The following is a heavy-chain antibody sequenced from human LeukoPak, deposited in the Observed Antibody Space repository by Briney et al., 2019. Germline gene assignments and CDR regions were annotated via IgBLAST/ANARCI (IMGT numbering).Heavy chain of an antibody. D-gene: IGHD4-11*01. CDR1: GGTFSSYA. CDR2: TIPIFGTA. V-gene: IGHV1-69*13. CDR3: ARANLQSHYYYYMDV. J-gene: IGHJ6*03. Sequence: ASVKVSCKASGGTFSSYAISWVRQAPGQGLEWMGGTIPIFGTANYAQKFQGRVTITADESTSTAYMELSSLRSEDTAVYYCARANLQSHYYYYMDVWGKGTTVTVSS.